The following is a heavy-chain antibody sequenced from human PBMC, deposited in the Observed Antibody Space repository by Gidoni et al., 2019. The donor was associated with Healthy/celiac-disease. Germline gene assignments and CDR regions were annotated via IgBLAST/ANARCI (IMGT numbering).Heavy chain of an antibody. CDR1: GFTFSSYS. J-gene: IGHJ4*02. D-gene: IGHD3-10*01. CDR3: ARGRGYGEPYYFDY. CDR2: ISSSSSYI. Sequence: EVQLVESGGGLVKPGGSLRLSCAASGFTFSSYSMTWVRQAPGKGLEWVSSISSSSSYIYYADSVKGRFTISRDNAKNSLYLQMNSLRAEDTAVYYCARGRGYGEPYYFDYWGQGTLVTVSS. V-gene: IGHV3-21*01.